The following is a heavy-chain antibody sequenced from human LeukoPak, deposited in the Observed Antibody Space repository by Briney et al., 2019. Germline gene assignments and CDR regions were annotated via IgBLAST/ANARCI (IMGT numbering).Heavy chain of an antibody. CDR3: AKDVDPFGSGSYVEGFDY. V-gene: IGHV3-30*18. CDR1: GFTFSSYG. J-gene: IGHJ4*02. D-gene: IGHD3-10*01. Sequence: GGSLRLSCAASGFTFSSYGMHWVRQAPGKWLGWVAVISYDGSNKYYADSVKGRFTISRDNSKNTLYLQMNSLRAEDTAVYYCAKDVDPFGSGSYVEGFDYWGQGTLVTVSS. CDR2: ISYDGSNK.